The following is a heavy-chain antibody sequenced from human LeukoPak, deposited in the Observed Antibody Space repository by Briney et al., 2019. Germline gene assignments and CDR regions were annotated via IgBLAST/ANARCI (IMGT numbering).Heavy chain of an antibody. D-gene: IGHD5-12*01. V-gene: IGHV4-59*01. CDR1: GGSISSYY. CDR3: ARDLSGSIYFDY. CDR2: IYYSGST. Sequence: SETLSLTCTVSGGSISSYYWSWIRQPPGKGLERIGYIYYSGSTNYNPSLKSRVTISVDTSKNQFSLKLSSVTAADTAVYYRARDLSGSIYFDYWGQGTLVTVSS. J-gene: IGHJ4*02.